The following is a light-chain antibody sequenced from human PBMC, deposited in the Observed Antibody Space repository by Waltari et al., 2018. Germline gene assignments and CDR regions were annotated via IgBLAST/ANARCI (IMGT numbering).Light chain of an antibody. CDR3: QHYNSWPPEYT. CDR1: QNIASN. Sequence: EMVMTQSPATLSVSPGETATLPCRASQNIASNLALYQQKPGQSPRLLIYGASTRASGAPARFSGTGSVTELTLAISSIQSEDLAVYYCQHYNSWPPEYTFGQGTKLEIK. V-gene: IGKV3-15*01. J-gene: IGKJ2*01. CDR2: GAS.